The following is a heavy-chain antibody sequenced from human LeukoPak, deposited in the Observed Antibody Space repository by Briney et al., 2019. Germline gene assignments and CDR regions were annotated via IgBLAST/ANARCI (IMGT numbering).Heavy chain of an antibody. CDR1: GGSFSGYY. CDR3: ARDDGLGYWTSGVCEHNAGFDY. J-gene: IGHJ4*02. Sequence: PSETLSLTCAVYGGSFSGYYWSWIRQPPGKGLEWIGEINHSGSTNYNPSLKSRVTISVDTSKNQFSLKLSSVTAADTAVYYCARDDGLGYWTSGVCEHNAGFDYWGQGTLVTVSS. D-gene: IGHD2-8*01. V-gene: IGHV4-34*01. CDR2: INHSGST.